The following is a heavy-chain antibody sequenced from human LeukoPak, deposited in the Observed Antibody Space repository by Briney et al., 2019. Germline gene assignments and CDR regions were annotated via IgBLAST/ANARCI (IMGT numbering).Heavy chain of an antibody. CDR3: ARDRRITGYYYDSSGCRPNWFDP. CDR1: GYTFTGYY. V-gene: IGHV1-2*06. D-gene: IGHD3-22*01. CDR2: INPNSGGT. Sequence: ASVKVSCKASGYTFTGYYIHWVRQAPGQGLEWMGRINPNSGGTNYAQKFQGRVTMTRDTSISTAYMELSRLRSDDTAVYYCARDRRITGYYYDSSGCRPNWFDPWGQGTLVTVSS. J-gene: IGHJ5*02.